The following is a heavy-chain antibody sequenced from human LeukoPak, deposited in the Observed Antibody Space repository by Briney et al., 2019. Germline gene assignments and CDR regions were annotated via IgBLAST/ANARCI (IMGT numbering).Heavy chain of an antibody. D-gene: IGHD1-14*01. CDR1: GGSISSYY. J-gene: IGHJ4*02. CDR3: ARVRPYNFDY. Sequence: PSETLSLTCTVSGGSISSYYWGWIRQPPGKGLEWIGNIYYSGTTYYNPSLKSRVTISVDTSKNQFSLKLSSVTAADTAVYYCARVRPYNFDYWGQGTLVTVSS. CDR2: IYYSGTT. V-gene: IGHV4-39*07.